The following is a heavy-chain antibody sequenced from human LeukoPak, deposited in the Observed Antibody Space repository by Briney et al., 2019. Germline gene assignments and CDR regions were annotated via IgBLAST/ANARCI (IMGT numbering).Heavy chain of an antibody. CDR3: AKDSSGEWELLAPPEYFQH. D-gene: IGHD1-26*01. CDR1: GYTFASYD. J-gene: IGHJ1*01. V-gene: IGHV1-8*03. Sequence: GASVKVSCKASGYTFASYDINWVRQATGQGLEWMGWMNPNSGNTGYAQKFQGRVTITRNTSISTAYVELSSLRSEDTAVYYCAKDSSGEWELLAPPEYFQHWGQGTLVTVSS. CDR2: MNPNSGNT.